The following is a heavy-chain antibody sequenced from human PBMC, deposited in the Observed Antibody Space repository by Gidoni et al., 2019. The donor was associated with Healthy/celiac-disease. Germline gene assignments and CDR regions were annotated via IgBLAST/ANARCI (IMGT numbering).Heavy chain of an antibody. V-gene: IGHV2-70*04. CDR2: IDWDDDK. CDR3: AQTGSSSWYVDAFDI. J-gene: IGHJ3*02. Sequence: QVTLKESGPALVKPTQTLTLTCTFSGFSLSTSGMRVSWIRQPPGKALEWLARIDWDDDKFYSTSLKTRLTISKDTSKNQVVLTMTNMDPVDTATYYCAQTGSSSWYVDAFDIWGQGTMVTVSS. CDR1: GFSLSTSGMR. D-gene: IGHD6-13*01.